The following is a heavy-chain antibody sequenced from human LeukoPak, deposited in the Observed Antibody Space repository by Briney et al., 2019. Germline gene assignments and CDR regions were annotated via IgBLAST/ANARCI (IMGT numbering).Heavy chain of an antibody. CDR3: TRDMWGYVRYYFDY. D-gene: IGHD3-16*01. CDR1: GFIFSSYW. V-gene: IGHV3-7*03. CDR2: IKQDGSEK. J-gene: IGHJ4*02. Sequence: GGSLRLSCAASGFIFSSYWMSWVRQAPGKGLEWVANIKQDGSEKYYVDSVKGRFTISRDNAKNSLYLQMNSLRAEDTAVYYCTRDMWGYVRYYFDYWGQGTLVAVSS.